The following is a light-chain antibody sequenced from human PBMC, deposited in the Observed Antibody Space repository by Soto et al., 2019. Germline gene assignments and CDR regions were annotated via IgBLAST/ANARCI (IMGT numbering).Light chain of an antibody. CDR3: CSFAGSGTYV. Sequence: QSALTQPASVSGSPGQSITISCTGTSSDVGSYNLVSWYQQHPGKAPKLMIYEGSQRPSGVSNRFSGSKSGNTASLTISGLQAEDEDDYYCCSFAGSGTYVFGTGTKLTVL. V-gene: IGLV2-23*01. CDR2: EGS. CDR1: SSDVGSYNL. J-gene: IGLJ1*01.